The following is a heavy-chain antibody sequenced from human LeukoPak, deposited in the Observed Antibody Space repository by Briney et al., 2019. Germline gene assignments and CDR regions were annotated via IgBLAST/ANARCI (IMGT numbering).Heavy chain of an antibody. CDR1: GGSVSSGSYY. V-gene: IGHV4-39*07. J-gene: IGHJ6*02. D-gene: IGHD5-18*01. Sequence: SETLSLTCTVSGGSVSSGSYYWSWIRQPPGKGLEWIGEINHSGSTNYNPSLKSRVTISVDTSKNQFSLKLSSVTAADTAVYYCARGQRYSYYYYYGMDVWGQGTTVTVSS. CDR2: INHSGST. CDR3: ARGQRYSYYYYYGMDV.